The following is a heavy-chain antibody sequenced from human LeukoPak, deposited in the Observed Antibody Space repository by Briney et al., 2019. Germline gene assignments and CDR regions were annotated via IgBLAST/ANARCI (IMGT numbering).Heavy chain of an antibody. CDR3: VEGIFDY. CDR2: ISGSGHTT. Sequence: PGASLRLSCAASGVSGVTFSNYALNWVRQAPGKGLEWVSDISGSGHTTNYADSVKGRFSISRDNSKTTLYLQMSSLRVEDTAVYYCVEGIFDYWAQGTLVTVSS. V-gene: IGHV3-23*01. J-gene: IGHJ4*02. CDR1: GVSGVTFSNYA. D-gene: IGHD3-10*01.